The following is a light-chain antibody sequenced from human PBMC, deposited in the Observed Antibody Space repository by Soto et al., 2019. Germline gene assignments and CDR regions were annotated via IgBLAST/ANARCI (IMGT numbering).Light chain of an antibody. CDR1: QSVSSSY. J-gene: IGKJ1*01. V-gene: IGKV3-20*01. CDR3: QQYGSSSWT. Sequence: EIVLTQSPGTLSLSPGERATLSCRASQSVSSSYLAWYQQKPGQPPRLVMYAISSRATGIPARFSGSGSGTDFTLTISGLEPEDFAVYYCQQYGSSSWTFGQGTKVDIK. CDR2: AIS.